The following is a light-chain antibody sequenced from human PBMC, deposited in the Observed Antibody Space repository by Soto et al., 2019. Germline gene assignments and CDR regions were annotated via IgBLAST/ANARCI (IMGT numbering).Light chain of an antibody. V-gene: IGLV1-40*01. CDR2: GNN. CDR1: RANIGAGYD. CDR3: QSYDNSLSSWV. J-gene: IGLJ3*02. Sequence: QSVLTQPPSVSGAPGQRVIISCAGTRANIGAGYDVNWYQQPPGAAPKLLIYGNNNRPSGVPDRFSGSKSYTSASLAITGLQAEDEGDYFCQSYDNSLSSWVFGGGTKLTVL.